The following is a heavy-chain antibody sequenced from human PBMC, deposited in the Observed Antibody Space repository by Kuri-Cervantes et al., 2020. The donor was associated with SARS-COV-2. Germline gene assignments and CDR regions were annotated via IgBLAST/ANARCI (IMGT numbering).Heavy chain of an antibody. Sequence: ESLKISCTVSGGSISSSSYYWGWIRQPPGKGLEWIGSIYYSGSTYYNPSLKCRVTISVDTSKNQFSLKLSSLTAADTAVYYCARLKERRVGAFDIWGQGTLVTVSS. CDR1: GGSISSSSYY. CDR2: IYYSGST. CDR3: ARLKERRVGAFDI. J-gene: IGHJ4*02. D-gene: IGHD1-26*01. V-gene: IGHV4-39*01.